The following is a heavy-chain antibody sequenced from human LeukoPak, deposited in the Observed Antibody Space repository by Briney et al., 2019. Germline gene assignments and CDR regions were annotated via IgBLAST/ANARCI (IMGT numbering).Heavy chain of an antibody. CDR2: FYISGSTT. J-gene: IGHJ5*02. CDR1: GGSFSGYY. V-gene: IGHV4-34*01. CDR3: ARPNPDSSGYYGSFDP. D-gene: IGHD3-22*01. Sequence: SETLSLTCAVYGGSFSGYYWGWVRQPPGKGLEWIGSFYISGSTTYYNPSLKSRVTISVDTSKNQFSLMLSSVTAADTAVYHCARPNPDSSGYYGSFDPWGQGILVTVSS.